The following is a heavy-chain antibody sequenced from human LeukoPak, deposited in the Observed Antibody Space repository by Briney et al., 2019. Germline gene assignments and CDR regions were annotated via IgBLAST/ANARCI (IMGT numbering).Heavy chain of an antibody. CDR3: ARGAYRISWPGIDY. J-gene: IGHJ4*02. CDR2: IYSGGAT. D-gene: IGHD3-16*02. V-gene: IGHV3-53*01. CDR1: GFTVISNL. Sequence: GGPLRLSCAASGFTVISNLMTWVRQSPGRGLEWLSSIYSGGATYYADSVKGRFTISRDHSNNSVSLQITNLRVEDTAIYYCARGAYRISWPGIDYWGQGTLVTVSS.